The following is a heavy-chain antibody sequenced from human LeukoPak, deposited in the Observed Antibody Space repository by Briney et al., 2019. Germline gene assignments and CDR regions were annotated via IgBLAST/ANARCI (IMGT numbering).Heavy chain of an antibody. CDR2: ISWNSGSI. V-gene: IGHV3-9*01. CDR3: AKSSSSWYEGSYFDY. Sequence: GRPLRLSCAASGFTFDDYAMHWVRQAPGKGLEWVSGISWNSGSIGYADSVKGRFTISRDNAKNSLYLQMNSLRAEDTALYYCAKSSSSWYEGSYFDYWGQGTLVTVSS. D-gene: IGHD6-13*01. J-gene: IGHJ4*02. CDR1: GFTFDDYA.